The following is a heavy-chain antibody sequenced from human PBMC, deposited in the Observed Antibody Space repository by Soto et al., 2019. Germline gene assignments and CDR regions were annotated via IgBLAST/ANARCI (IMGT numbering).Heavy chain of an antibody. J-gene: IGHJ5*02. D-gene: IGHD2-8*01. V-gene: IGHV4-59*01. CDR3: ARDRSTYGGGGTGEVKENWFDP. CDR2: AYYSGDT. CDR1: GGSISRYY. Sequence: SETLSLTCSVSGGSISRYYWSWIRQPPGKGLEWIGYAYYSGDTGYNPSLQSRVTMAVDTSKNQVSLKLTSVTAADTAVYYCARDRSTYGGGGTGEVKENWFDPWGQGALVTVSP.